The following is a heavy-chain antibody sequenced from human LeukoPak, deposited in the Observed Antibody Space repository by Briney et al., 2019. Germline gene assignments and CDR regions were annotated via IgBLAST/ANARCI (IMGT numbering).Heavy chain of an antibody. CDR3: AKPSLYYYDTSGYYRYWYFDL. V-gene: IGHV3-30*18. D-gene: IGHD3-22*01. J-gene: IGHJ2*01. CDR1: GFTFSNYG. CDR2: ISYDGSNK. Sequence: GGSLRLSCVVSGFTFSNYGMHWVRQAPGKGLEWVAIISYDGSNKYYVDSVKGRFTISRDNSKNTLYLQMNSLRAEDTAVYYCAKPSLYYYDTSGYYRYWYFDLWGRGTLVTVSS.